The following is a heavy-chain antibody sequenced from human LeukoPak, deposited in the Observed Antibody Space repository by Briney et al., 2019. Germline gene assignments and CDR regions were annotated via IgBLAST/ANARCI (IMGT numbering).Heavy chain of an antibody. V-gene: IGHV4-59*01. CDR3: ARDSGSYFGFDY. Sequence: PSETLSLTCTVSGGSISSYYWSWIRQPPGKGLEWIGYIYYSGSTNYNPSLKSRVTISVDTSKNQFSQKLSSVTAADTAVYYCARDSGSYFGFDYWGQGTLVTVSS. J-gene: IGHJ4*02. D-gene: IGHD1-26*01. CDR2: IYYSGST. CDR1: GGSISSYY.